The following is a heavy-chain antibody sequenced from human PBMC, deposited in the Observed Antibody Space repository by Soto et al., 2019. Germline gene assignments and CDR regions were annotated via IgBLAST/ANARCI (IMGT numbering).Heavy chain of an antibody. V-gene: IGHV3-21*01. CDR3: ARDQGYYDSSGYYSNWFDP. CDR1: GFTCSSYS. CDR2: ISSSSSYI. D-gene: IGHD3-22*01. Sequence: GGSLRLSCAASGFTCSSYSMNWVRQAPGKGLEWVSSISSSSSYIYYADSVKGRFTISRDNAKNSLYLQMNSLRAEDTAVYYCARDQGYYDSSGYYSNWFDPWGQGTLVTVSS. J-gene: IGHJ5*02.